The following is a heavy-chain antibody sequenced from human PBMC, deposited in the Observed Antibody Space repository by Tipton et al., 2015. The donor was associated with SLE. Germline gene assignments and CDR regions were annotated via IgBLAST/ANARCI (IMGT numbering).Heavy chain of an antibody. Sequence: TLSLTCTVSGGSISSHYWSWIRQPPGKGLEWIGYIYYSGSTNYNPSLKSRVTISVDTSKNQFSLKLSSVTAADTAVYYCARDSSSWSFYGMDVWGQGTTVTVSS. CDR3: ARDSSSWSFYGMDV. CDR1: GGSISSHY. V-gene: IGHV4-59*08. D-gene: IGHD6-13*01. J-gene: IGHJ6*02. CDR2: IYYSGST.